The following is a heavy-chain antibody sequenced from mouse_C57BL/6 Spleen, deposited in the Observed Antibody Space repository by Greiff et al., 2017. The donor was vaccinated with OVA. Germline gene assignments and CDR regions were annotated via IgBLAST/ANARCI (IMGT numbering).Heavy chain of an antibody. Sequence: VKLMESGPGLVAPSQSLSITCTVSGFSLTSYGVSWVRQPPGKGLEWLGVIGGDGSTNYHSALIARMSISKDNSKRQVFLKLNSLQTDDTATYYCAKRYSNYGYFDVWGTGTTVTVSS. D-gene: IGHD2-5*01. V-gene: IGHV2-3*01. CDR2: IGGDGST. CDR3: AKRYSNYGYFDV. J-gene: IGHJ1*03. CDR1: GFSLTSYG.